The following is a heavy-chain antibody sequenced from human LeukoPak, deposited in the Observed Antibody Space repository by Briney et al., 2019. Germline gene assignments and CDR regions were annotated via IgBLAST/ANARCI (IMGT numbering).Heavy chain of an antibody. CDR2: ISYDGSNK. V-gene: IGHV3-30*18. CDR1: GFTFSSYG. Sequence: GRSLRLSCAASGFTFSSYGMHWVRQAPGKGLEWVAVISYDGSNKYYADSVKGRFTISRDYSKNTLYLQMNSLRAEDTAVYYCAKDDRVVRHLPDFDYWGQGTLVTVSS. CDR3: AKDDRVVRHLPDFDY. J-gene: IGHJ4*02. D-gene: IGHD2-15*01.